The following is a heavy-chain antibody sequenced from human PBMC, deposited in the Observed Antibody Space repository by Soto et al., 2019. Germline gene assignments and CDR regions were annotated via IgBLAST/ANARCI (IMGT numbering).Heavy chain of an antibody. CDR2: ISAYNGNT. CDR3: ASPDSSGYSAFDI. D-gene: IGHD3-22*01. CDR1: GYTFTSYG. V-gene: IGHV1-18*04. J-gene: IGHJ3*02. Sequence: APVKVSCNTSGYTFTSYGISWVRQAPGQGHERMGWISAYNGNTNYAQKLQGRITMTTETSTSTAYMELRSLRSDDTAVYYCASPDSSGYSAFDIWGQGTMGTV.